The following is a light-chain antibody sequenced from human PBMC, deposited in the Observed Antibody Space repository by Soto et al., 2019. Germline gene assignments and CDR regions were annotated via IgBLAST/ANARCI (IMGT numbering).Light chain of an antibody. CDR1: SSSIGSHS. V-gene: IGLV1-51*01. CDR3: GTWDRSRSAGV. CDR2: DND. J-gene: IGLJ1*01. Sequence: QSVLTQPPSVSATPGQTVTISCSGSSSSIGSHSVSWYQLLPGTAPRLLIYDNDKRPSDIPDLFSGSKSGTSATLGITGLQTGDEADYFCGTWDRSRSAGVFGTGTKLTVL.